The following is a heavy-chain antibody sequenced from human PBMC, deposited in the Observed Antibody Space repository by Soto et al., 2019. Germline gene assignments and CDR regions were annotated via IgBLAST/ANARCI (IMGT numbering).Heavy chain of an antibody. V-gene: IGHV4-31*02. CDR2: FYPGGST. CDR3: ARDRTDSSGFGGYDY. J-gene: IGHJ4*02. CDR1: GASISSGGYY. D-gene: IGHD3-22*01. Sequence: QVQLQESGPGPVRSSQTLSLTCTVSGASISSGGYYWTWIRQQPGRGLEWIAYFYPGGSTFYNPSLKSRVTISVDTSKNQFSLNLSSVTAADTAVYYCARDRTDSSGFGGYDYWGQGTLVTVSS.